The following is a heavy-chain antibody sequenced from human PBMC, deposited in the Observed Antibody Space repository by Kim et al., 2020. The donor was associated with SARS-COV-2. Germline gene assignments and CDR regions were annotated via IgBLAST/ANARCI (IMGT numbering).Heavy chain of an antibody. D-gene: IGHD4-4*01. CDR3: ARVRLEMATETIVIFEY. Sequence: FQGRVTISADESTSTAYMELSSLRSEDTAVYYCARVRLEMATETIVIFEYWGQGTLVTVSS. V-gene: IGHV1-69*01. J-gene: IGHJ4*02.